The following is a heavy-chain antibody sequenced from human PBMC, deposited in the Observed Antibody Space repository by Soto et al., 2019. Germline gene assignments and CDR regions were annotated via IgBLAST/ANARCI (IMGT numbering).Heavy chain of an antibody. D-gene: IGHD3-22*01. CDR2: ISAYNGNT. Sequence: ASVKVSCKASGYTFTSYGISWVRQAPGQGLEWMGWISAYNGNTNYAQKLPGRVTMTTDTSTSTAYMELRSLRSDDTAVYYCARDHPHYYDSSGPPDYWGQGTLVTVSS. J-gene: IGHJ4*02. V-gene: IGHV1-18*01. CDR3: ARDHPHYYDSSGPPDY. CDR1: GYTFTSYG.